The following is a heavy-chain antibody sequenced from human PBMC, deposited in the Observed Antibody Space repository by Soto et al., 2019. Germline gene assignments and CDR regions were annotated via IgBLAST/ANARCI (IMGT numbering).Heavy chain of an antibody. CDR3: ARYCSGGSCYSSYYYYGMDV. D-gene: IGHD2-15*01. Sequence: GGSLRLSCAASGFTFSDYYMSWIRQAPGKGLEWVSYISSSSSYTNYADSVKGRFTISRDNAKNSLYLQMNSLRAEDTAVYYCARYCSGGSCYSSYYYYGMDVWGQGTTVTVSS. V-gene: IGHV3-11*06. CDR2: ISSSSSYT. J-gene: IGHJ6*02. CDR1: GFTFSDYY.